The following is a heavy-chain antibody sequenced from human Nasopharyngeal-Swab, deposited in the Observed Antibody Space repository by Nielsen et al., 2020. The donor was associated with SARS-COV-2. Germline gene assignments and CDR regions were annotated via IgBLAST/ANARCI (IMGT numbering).Heavy chain of an antibody. V-gene: IGHV1-2*06. CDR3: AREDGLYSSGWYWGFDF. D-gene: IGHD6-19*01. Sequence: ASVKVSCKASGYTFRANYMHWVRQAPGQGLEWMGRINPDSGATNYAYKFEGRVTMTRDTSISTAYMELSRLTSDDTAVYYCAREDGLYSSGWYWGFDFWGQGTLVSVSS. CDR2: INPDSGAT. CDR1: GYTFRANY. J-gene: IGHJ4*02.